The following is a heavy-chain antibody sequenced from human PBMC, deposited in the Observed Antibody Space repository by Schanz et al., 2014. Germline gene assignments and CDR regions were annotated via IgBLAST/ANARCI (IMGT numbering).Heavy chain of an antibody. Sequence: EVQVVESGGGLVQPGGSLRLSCLASGFAFSSYGMNWLRQAPGKGLEWVSVIGVDGTTTYYADSVKGRFTISRDNSKNTLYLQMNSLRPEDTAVYYCAKYRRYYRVSGSYRELEYWGQGTLVTVSS. D-gene: IGHD3-10*01. V-gene: IGHV3-23*04. CDR2: IGVDGTTT. CDR1: GFAFSSYG. CDR3: AKYRRYYRVSGSYRELEY. J-gene: IGHJ4*02.